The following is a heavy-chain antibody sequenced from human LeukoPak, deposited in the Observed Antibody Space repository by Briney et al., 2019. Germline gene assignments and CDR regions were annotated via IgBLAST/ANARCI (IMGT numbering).Heavy chain of an antibody. V-gene: IGHV1-8*01. CDR1: GYTFTSYD. CDR2: MNPNSGNT. D-gene: IGHD3-22*01. J-gene: IGHJ4*02. CDR3: VREIGGSGYLPHDY. Sequence: ASVRVSCKASGYTFTSYDINWVRQATGQGLEWMGWMNPNSGNTGYAQKFQGRVTMTRNTAINTAYMELSSLRSEDTAVYYCVREIGGSGYLPHDYWGQGTLVTVSS.